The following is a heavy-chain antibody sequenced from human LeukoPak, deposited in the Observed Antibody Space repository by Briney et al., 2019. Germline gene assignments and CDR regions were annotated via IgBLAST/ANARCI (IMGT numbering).Heavy chain of an antibody. D-gene: IGHD3-10*01. J-gene: IGHJ6*02. V-gene: IGHV3-74*01. Sequence: GGSLRLSCAASGFTFSRYWMHWVRQVPGKGLEWVSHIKTDGSNTNYADSVKGRFTISRDNARNTLYLQVNSLTVEDTAVYFCVRGMVDHWGVDAWGQGTTVTVSS. CDR2: IKTDGSNT. CDR3: VRGMVDHWGVDA. CDR1: GFTFSRYW.